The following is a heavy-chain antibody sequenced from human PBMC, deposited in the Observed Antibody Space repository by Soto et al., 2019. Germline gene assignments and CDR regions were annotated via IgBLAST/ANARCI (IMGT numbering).Heavy chain of an antibody. CDR2: IIPIFGTV. J-gene: IGHJ2*01. V-gene: IGHV1-69*01. CDR3: ARAFIPVEAAGSYGYFDL. Sequence: QVQLVQSGAEVKKPGSSVKVSCKASGGTFSSYAISWVRQAPGQGLVWMGGIIPIFGTVNYAQKFQGRVTITADESTRTAYMGLSSRRSKDTAVYYWARAFIPVEAAGSYGYFDLWGRGTLVTVSS. CDR1: GGTFSSYA. D-gene: IGHD6-13*01.